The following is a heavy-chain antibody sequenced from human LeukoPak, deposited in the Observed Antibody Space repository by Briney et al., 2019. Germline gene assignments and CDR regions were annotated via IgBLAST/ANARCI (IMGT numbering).Heavy chain of an antibody. Sequence: SETLSLTCTVPGGSISSYYWGWIRQPPGKGLEWIGYIYYSGSTNYNPSLKSRVTISVDTSKNQFSLKLSSVTAADTAVYYCAKGLDDYYGSGSYFHYYYGMDVWGQGTTVTVSS. V-gene: IGHV4-59*01. J-gene: IGHJ6*02. D-gene: IGHD3-10*01. CDR3: AKGLDDYYGSGSYFHYYYGMDV. CDR1: GGSISSYY. CDR2: IYYSGST.